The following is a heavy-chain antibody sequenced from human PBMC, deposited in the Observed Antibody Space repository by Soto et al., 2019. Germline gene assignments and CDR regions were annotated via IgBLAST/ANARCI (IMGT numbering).Heavy chain of an antibody. V-gene: IGHV4-31*03. CDR1: GDSISSGDYY. Sequence: QVQLQESGPGLVKPSQTLSLTCTVSGDSISSGDYYWSWIRQHPGKGLEWIGYIYYSGRTYYCPTLKSRLTMSVDTSKNQFSLNLSSVTAADTALYYCARAVAARRGDWFDPWGQGTLVTVSS. J-gene: IGHJ5*02. CDR2: IYYSGRT. CDR3: ARAVAARRGDWFDP. D-gene: IGHD6-6*01.